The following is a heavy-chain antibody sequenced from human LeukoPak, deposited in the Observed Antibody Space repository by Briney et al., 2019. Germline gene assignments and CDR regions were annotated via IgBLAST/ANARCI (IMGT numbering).Heavy chain of an antibody. CDR3: ARPTNTAMVPYYFDY. V-gene: IGHV3-20*04. Sequence: PGGSLRLSCAASGFTFDDYGMSWVRQAPGKGLEWVSGVNWDGDSTGYADSVKGRFTISRDNAKNSLYLQMNSLRAEDTALYYCARPTNTAMVPYYFDYWAREPWSPSPQ. J-gene: IGHJ4*02. D-gene: IGHD5-18*01. CDR2: VNWDGDST. CDR1: GFTFDDYG.